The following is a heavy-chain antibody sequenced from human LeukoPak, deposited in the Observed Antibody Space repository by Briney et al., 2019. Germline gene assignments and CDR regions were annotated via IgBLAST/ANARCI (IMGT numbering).Heavy chain of an antibody. CDR2: INQDGSEE. CDR3: VRDGGVSGYDLLDY. V-gene: IGHV3-7*01. D-gene: IGHD5-12*01. CDR1: GFTFSNYW. J-gene: IGHJ4*02. Sequence: GSLRLSCAASGFTFSNYWMTWVRQAPGKGLEWVAHINQDGSEEHYMDSVKARFTISRDNAKNSLSLQMNSLRAEDTAVYYCVRDGGVSGYDLLDYWGRGTLVTVSS.